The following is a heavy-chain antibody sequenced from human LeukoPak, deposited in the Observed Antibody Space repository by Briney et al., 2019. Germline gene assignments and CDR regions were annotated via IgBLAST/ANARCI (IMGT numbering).Heavy chain of an antibody. V-gene: IGHV3-48*01. Sequence: PGGSLRLSCAASGFTFSSYSMNWVRQAPGKGLEWVSYISSSSSTIYYADSVKGRFTISRDKAKNSLYPLMNSLRAEDTAVYYCARVLAGGPDYWGQGTLVTVSS. D-gene: IGHD3-16*01. CDR3: ARVLAGGPDY. CDR2: ISSSSSTI. CDR1: GFTFSSYS. J-gene: IGHJ4*02.